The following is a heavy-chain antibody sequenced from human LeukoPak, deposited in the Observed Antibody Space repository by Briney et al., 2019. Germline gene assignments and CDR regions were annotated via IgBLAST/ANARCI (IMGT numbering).Heavy chain of an antibody. CDR2: IRYDGSNK. J-gene: IGHJ4*02. D-gene: IGHD6-13*01. CDR1: GFTFSSYG. Sequence: GRSLRLSCAASGFTFSSYGMHWVRQAPGKGREWVAFIRYDGSNKYYADSVKGRFTISRDNSKNTLYLQMNSLRAEDTAVYYCAKDGWQQLASFDYWGQGTLVTVSS. CDR3: AKDGWQQLASFDY. V-gene: IGHV3-30*02.